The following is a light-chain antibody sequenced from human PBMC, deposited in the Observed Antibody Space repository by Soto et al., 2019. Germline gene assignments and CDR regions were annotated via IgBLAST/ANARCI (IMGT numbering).Light chain of an antibody. CDR2: GAS. J-gene: IGKJ2*01. CDR3: QQYDTSPPLYT. V-gene: IGKV3-20*01. Sequence: EIVLTQSPGTLSLSPGERATLSCRASQTVDSVYLAWYQQKPGQPPRLLIYGASTRAAGIPKRFSGSGSGTDFTLNISRVEPEDFAVYYCQQYDTSPPLYTFGQGTNLEIK. CDR1: QTVDSVY.